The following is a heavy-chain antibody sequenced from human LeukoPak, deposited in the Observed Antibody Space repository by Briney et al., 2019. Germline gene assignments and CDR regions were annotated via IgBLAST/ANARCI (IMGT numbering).Heavy chain of an antibody. CDR1: GGSVSSGRYY. D-gene: IGHD2-15*01. CDR3: SASCFKSGFDP. CDR2: IYYSGST. V-gene: IGHV4-61*01. Sequence: SETLSLTCTVSGGSVSSGRYYWSWIRQPPGKGLEWNGYIYYSGSTTYNPSLNSRATISIDTSKSQSSLKLTSVTAADTAVYYCSASCFKSGFDPWGQGTLVTVSS. J-gene: IGHJ5*02.